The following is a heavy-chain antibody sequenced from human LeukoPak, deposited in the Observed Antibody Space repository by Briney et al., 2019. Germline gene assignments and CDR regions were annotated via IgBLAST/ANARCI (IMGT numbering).Heavy chain of an antibody. J-gene: IGHJ4*02. D-gene: IGHD5-18*01. CDR3: ARDLWPRGYSYGYEYYFDY. Sequence: ASVKVSCKASGYTFTSYYMHWVRQAPGQGLEWMGIINPSGGSTSYAQKFQGRVTMTRDTSTSTVYMELSSLRSEDTAVYYCARDLWPRGYSYGYEYYFDYWGQGTLVTVSS. CDR1: GYTFTSYY. CDR2: INPSGGST. V-gene: IGHV1-46*01.